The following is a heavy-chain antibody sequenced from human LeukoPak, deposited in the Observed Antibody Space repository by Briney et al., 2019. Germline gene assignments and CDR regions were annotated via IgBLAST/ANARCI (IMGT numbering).Heavy chain of an antibody. CDR2: IRYDGSNK. D-gene: IGHD3-9*01. CDR3: AKDYDILAGYYNRRYFDY. CDR1: GFTFSTYG. Sequence: GGSLRLSCAASGFTFSTYGMHWVRQAPGKGLEWVAFIRYDGSNKYYADSVKGRFTISRDNSKNTLYLQMNSLRAEDTAVYYCAKDYDILAGYYNRRYFDYWGQGTLVTVSS. J-gene: IGHJ4*02. V-gene: IGHV3-30*02.